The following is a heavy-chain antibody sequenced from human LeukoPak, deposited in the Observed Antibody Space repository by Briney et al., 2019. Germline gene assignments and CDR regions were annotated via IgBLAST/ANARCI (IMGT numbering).Heavy chain of an antibody. CDR2: IYYSGNT. V-gene: IGHV4-31*03. CDR3: AKANMNRVPLDY. CDR1: GGSIGNGGYY. D-gene: IGHD2-8*01. J-gene: IGHJ4*02. Sequence: SVTLSLTCTVSGGSIGNGGYYWSWIRQHPGKGLEWIGYIYYSGNTYYNPSLKSRLTISVDTSKNQFSLKLSSVTAADTAVYYCAKANMNRVPLDYWGQGTLVTVSS.